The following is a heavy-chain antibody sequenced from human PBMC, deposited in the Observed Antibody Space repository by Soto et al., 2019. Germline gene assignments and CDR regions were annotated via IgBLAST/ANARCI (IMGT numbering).Heavy chain of an antibody. D-gene: IGHD3-22*01. CDR2: IFSGGAT. Sequence: GGSLRLSCTASGFTVSNNYMSWVRQAPGKGLEWVSVIFSGGATYYADSVKGRFSISRDNSKNTLYLEMSNLRAEDTAVYYCIRGDGDRFDGNGYLGRHWGQGTLVTVSS. CDR3: IRGDGDRFDGNGYLGRH. V-gene: IGHV3-66*01. CDR1: GFTVSNNY. J-gene: IGHJ4*02.